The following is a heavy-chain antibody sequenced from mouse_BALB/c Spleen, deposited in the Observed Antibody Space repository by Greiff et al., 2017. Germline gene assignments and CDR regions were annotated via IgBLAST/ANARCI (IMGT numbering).Heavy chain of an antibody. CDR2: IYPGSGST. V-gene: IGHV1-77*01. D-gene: IGHD2-1*01. J-gene: IGHJ2*01. CDR1: GYTFTDYV. CDR3: ARRGVLWYPLDY. Sequence: QVHVKQSGPELVKPGASVKMSCKASGYTFTDYVISWVKQRTGQGLEWIGEIYPGSGSTYYNEKFKGKATLTADKSSNTAYMQLSSLTSEDSAVYFCARRGVLWYPLDYWGQGTTLTVSS.